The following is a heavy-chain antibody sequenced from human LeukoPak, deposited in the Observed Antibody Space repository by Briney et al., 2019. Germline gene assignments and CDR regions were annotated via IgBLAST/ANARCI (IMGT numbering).Heavy chain of an antibody. J-gene: IGHJ4*02. CDR1: GFTFSSYS. CDR2: IWYDGSNK. CDR3: AKSSDFGVVGY. Sequence: GGSLRLSCAASGFTFSSYSMNWVRQAPGKGLEWVAVIWYDGSNKYYADSVKGRFTISRDNSKNTLYLQMNSLRAEDTAVYYCAKSSDFGVVGYWGQGTLVTVSS. V-gene: IGHV3-30*02. D-gene: IGHD3-3*01.